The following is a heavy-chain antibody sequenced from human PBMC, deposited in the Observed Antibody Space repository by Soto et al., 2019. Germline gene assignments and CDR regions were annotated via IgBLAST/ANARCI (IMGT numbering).Heavy chain of an antibody. V-gene: IGHV4-34*01. CDR3: ARVSPDSSTRYTGAFDY. D-gene: IGHD6-13*01. CDR1: GASFSGSH. CDR2: IHHTGTT. Sequence: QVQLQQWGAGLLKPSETLSLTCAVYGASFSGSHWSWIRQPPGKGLEWIGEIHHTGTTKYNPSLKSRVTISVDTSKNQFSMRLRYVAATDTAVYYCARVSPDSSTRYTGAFDYWGQWTLATVS. J-gene: IGHJ4*02.